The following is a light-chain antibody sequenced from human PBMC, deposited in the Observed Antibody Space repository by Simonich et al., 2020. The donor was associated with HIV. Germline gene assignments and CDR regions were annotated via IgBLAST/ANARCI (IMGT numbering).Light chain of an antibody. J-gene: IGLJ2*01. CDR2: DDT. CDR3: YSTDNSGNHRL. Sequence: SYELTQPPSVSVSPGQTARITCSGDALPKKYAYWYQQKSGQAPVLVILDDTKRPAGIPERFSGSSSGTTATLTISGAQVEDEADYYCYSTDNSGNHRLFGGGTKLTVL. V-gene: IGLV3-10*01. CDR1: ALPKKY.